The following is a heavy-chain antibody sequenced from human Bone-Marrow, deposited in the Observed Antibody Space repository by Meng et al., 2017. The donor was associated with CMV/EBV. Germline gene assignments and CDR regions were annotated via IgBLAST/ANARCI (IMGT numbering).Heavy chain of an antibody. J-gene: IGHJ4*02. CDR3: ARDFPYVF. CDR1: GFTFSSYA. CDR2: IYSGGST. V-gene: IGHV3-66*01. D-gene: IGHD2/OR15-2a*01. Sequence: ETLSLTCPASGFTFSSYAMHWVRQAPGKGLEWVSVIYSGGSTYYADSVKSRFTISRDNAKNSLYLQMNSLRAEDTAVYYCARDFPYVFWGRGTLVTVSS.